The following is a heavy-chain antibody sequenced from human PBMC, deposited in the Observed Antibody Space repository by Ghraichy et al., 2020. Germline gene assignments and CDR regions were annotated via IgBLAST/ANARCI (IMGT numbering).Heavy chain of an antibody. J-gene: IGHJ3*02. V-gene: IGHV4-59*01. Sequence: SETLSLTCTVSGGSISSYYWSWIRQPPGKGLEWIGYIYYSGSTNYHPSLKSRVTISVDTSKNQFSLKLSSVTAADTAVYYCASSSNLAYCGGDCYSGAFDIWGQGTMVTVSS. CDR2: IYYSGST. D-gene: IGHD2-21*02. CDR3: ASSSNLAYCGGDCYSGAFDI. CDR1: GGSISSYY.